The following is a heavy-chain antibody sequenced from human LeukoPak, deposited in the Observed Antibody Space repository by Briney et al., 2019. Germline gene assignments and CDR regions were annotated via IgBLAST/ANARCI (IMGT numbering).Heavy chain of an antibody. D-gene: IGHD1-26*01. Sequence: ASVKVSCKASGYTFNIYGITWVRQAPGQGLEWMGWISAYNGNTNYAQNLQGRVTVTTDTSTTTAYMELRSLRSDDTAVYYCTRDRSTSGSQNYWGQGTLVTVSS. CDR2: ISAYNGNT. J-gene: IGHJ4*02. CDR3: TRDRSTSGSQNY. V-gene: IGHV1-18*04. CDR1: GYTFNIYG.